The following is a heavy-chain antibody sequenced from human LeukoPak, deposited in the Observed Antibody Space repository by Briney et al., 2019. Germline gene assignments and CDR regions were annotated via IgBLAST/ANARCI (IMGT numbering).Heavy chain of an antibody. Sequence: SGPTLVNPTQTLTLTCTFFGFSLSTSGMCVSWIRQPPGKALEWLARIDWDDDKYYSTSLKTRLTISKDTSKNQVVLTMTNMDPVDTATYYCARIRGYGDYVFFDYWGQGTLVTVSS. V-gene: IGHV2-70*11. CDR2: IDWDDDK. CDR1: GFSLSTSGMC. D-gene: IGHD4-17*01. CDR3: ARIRGYGDYVFFDY. J-gene: IGHJ4*02.